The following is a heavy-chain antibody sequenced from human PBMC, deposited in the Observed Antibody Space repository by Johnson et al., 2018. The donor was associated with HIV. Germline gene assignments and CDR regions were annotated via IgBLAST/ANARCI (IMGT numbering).Heavy chain of an antibody. V-gene: IGHV3-66*02. Sequence: VQLVESGGGLVQPGGSLRLYCAASGFTVSSSYMSWVRQAPGKGLEWVSVIYSAGSTYYADSVKGRFTISRDNSKNTLYLQMNSLRTEDTAVYYCAKGSGYYAAFDIWGQGTMVTVSS. J-gene: IGHJ3*02. CDR2: IYSAGST. CDR1: GFTVSSSY. D-gene: IGHD3-22*01. CDR3: AKGSGYYAAFDI.